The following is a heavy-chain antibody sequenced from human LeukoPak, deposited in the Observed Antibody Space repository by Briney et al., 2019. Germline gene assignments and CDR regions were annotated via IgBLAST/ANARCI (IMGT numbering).Heavy chain of an antibody. CDR2: IYSGGST. CDR3: AKVRSDSSGRAYYYYGMDV. Sequence: PGGSLRLSCAASGFTVSNYYMNWVRQAPGKGLEWVSVIYSGGSTYYADSVKGRFTISRDNSKNTLYLQMNSLRAEDTAVYYCAKVRSDSSGRAYYYYGMDVWGQGTTVTVSS. CDR1: GFTVSNYY. J-gene: IGHJ6*02. V-gene: IGHV3-66*01. D-gene: IGHD6-19*01.